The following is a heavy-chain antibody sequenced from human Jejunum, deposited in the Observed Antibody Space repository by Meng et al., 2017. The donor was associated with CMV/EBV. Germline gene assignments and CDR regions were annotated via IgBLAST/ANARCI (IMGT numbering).Heavy chain of an antibody. Sequence: SSNTVDWNWIRQSPSRGLEYLGRTYYRSKWYNDYAVSVKGRIVINPDTSKNQFSLQLNSVTPEDTAVYYCARDYYGSGTYSYLFDYWGQGTLVTVSS. CDR2: TYYRSKWYN. V-gene: IGHV6-1*01. J-gene: IGHJ4*02. D-gene: IGHD3-10*01. CDR3: ARDYYGSGTYSYLFDY. CDR1: SSNTVD.